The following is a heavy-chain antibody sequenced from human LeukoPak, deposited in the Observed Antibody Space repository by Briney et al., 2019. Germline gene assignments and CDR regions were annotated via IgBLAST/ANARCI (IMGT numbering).Heavy chain of an antibody. CDR3: ARVGGSFHWFDP. J-gene: IGHJ5*02. CDR2: INSDGSST. V-gene: IGHV3-74*01. Sequence: PGGSLRLSCAASGFTFSSYWMRWVRQAPGKGLVWVSRINSDGSSTSYADSVKGRFTISRDNAKNTLYLQMNSLRAEDTAVYYCARVGGSFHWFDPWGQGTLVTVSS. CDR1: GFTFSSYW. D-gene: IGHD1-26*01.